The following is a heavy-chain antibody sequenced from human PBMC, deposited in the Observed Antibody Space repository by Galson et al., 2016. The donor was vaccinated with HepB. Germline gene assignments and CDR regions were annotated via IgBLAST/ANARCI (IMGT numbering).Heavy chain of an antibody. D-gene: IGHD1-26*01. J-gene: IGHJ4*02. Sequence: SVRVSCKASGYTFTSYAMHWVRQAPGQRLEWMGWINAGNGNTKYSQKFQGRVTITRDTSASTAYMEPRSLRSEDTAVYYCAREALILGAPLDYWGQGTLVTVSS. CDR1: GYTFTSYA. V-gene: IGHV1-3*01. CDR3: AREALILGAPLDY. CDR2: INAGNGNT.